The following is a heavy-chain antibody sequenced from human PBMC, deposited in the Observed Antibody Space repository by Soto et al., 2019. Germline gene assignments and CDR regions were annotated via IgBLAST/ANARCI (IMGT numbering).Heavy chain of an antibody. J-gene: IGHJ4*02. Sequence: EVHLVESGGGLVQTGGSLRLSCAISESTVSRDWMNWVRQAPGKGLEWVAHINQDGSEKYYVDSVKGRFTISRDNAKKSLYLQMNSLRPADTAMYYCSGGVGDAFWGQGTLVTVSS. V-gene: IGHV3-7*04. D-gene: IGHD1-26*01. CDR3: SGGVGDAF. CDR2: INQDGSEK. CDR1: ESTVSRDW.